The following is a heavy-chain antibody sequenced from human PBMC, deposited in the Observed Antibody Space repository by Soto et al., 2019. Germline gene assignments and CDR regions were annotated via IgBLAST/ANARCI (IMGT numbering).Heavy chain of an antibody. CDR3: ARDRIRLQQPYYYFHGRDAMDV. CDR1: GGTFSSYA. Sequence: SVKVSCKASGGTFSSYAISWVRQAPGQGLEWMGGIIPIFGTANYAQKFQGRVTITADESTSTAYMELSSLRSEDTAVYYCARDRIRLQQPYYYFHGRDAMDVWGRGTTVTVSS. V-gene: IGHV1-69*13. CDR2: IIPIFGTA. D-gene: IGHD1-26*01. J-gene: IGHJ6*02.